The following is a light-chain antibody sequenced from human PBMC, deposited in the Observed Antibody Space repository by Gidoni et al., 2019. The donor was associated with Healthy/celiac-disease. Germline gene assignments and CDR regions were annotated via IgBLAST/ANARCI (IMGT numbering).Light chain of an antibody. CDR1: SSDVGSYNL. V-gene: IGLV2-23*01. J-gene: IGLJ2*01. CDR3: CSYAGSSTSYVV. Sequence: TQPASVSVSPGQSITISCTGTSSDVGSYNLVSWYQQHPGKAPKLMIYEGSKRPSGVSNRFSGSKSGNTASLTISGLQAEDEADYYCCSYAGSSTSYVVFGGGTKLTVL. CDR2: EGS.